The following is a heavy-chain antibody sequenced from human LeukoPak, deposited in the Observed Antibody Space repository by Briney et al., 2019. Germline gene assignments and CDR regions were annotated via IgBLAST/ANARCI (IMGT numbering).Heavy chain of an antibody. V-gene: IGHV1-18*01. J-gene: IGHJ4*02. D-gene: IGHD5-18*01. CDR1: GYTFTSYG. Sequence: ASVKVSCKASGYTFTSYGISWVRQAPGQGLEWMGWISAYNGNTSYAQKFQGRVTMTRDMSTSTVYMELSSLRSEDTAVYYCARDGEGYSYGFNHWGQGTLVTVSS. CDR3: ARDGEGYSYGFNH. CDR2: ISAYNGNT.